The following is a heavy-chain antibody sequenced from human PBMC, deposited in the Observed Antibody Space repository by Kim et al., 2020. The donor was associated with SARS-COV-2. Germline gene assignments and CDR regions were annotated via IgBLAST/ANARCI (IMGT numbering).Heavy chain of an antibody. CDR3: ARVGGNRGLNWFDT. J-gene: IGHJ5*02. D-gene: IGHD1-26*01. Sequence: EQKFKGRVTITADKSTSTAYMELSSLRSEDTAVYYCARVGGNRGLNWFDTWGQGTLVTVSS. V-gene: IGHV1-69*02.